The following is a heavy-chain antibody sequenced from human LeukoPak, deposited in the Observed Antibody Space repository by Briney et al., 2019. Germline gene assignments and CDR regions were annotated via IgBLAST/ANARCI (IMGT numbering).Heavy chain of an antibody. Sequence: GGSLRLSCAASGFTFSSYWMSWVRQAPGKGLEWVANIKQDGSEKYYGDSVKGRFTNSRDNAKNSLYLQMNSLRAEDTAVYYCARDPVVPAAINYYYYGMDVWGQGTTVTVSS. CDR3: ARDPVVPAAINYYYYGMDV. CDR1: GFTFSSYW. D-gene: IGHD2-2*02. J-gene: IGHJ6*02. V-gene: IGHV3-7*01. CDR2: IKQDGSEK.